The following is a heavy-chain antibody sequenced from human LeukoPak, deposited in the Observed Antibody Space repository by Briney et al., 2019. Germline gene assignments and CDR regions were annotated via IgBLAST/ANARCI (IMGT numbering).Heavy chain of an antibody. V-gene: IGHV3-74*01. J-gene: IGHJ4*02. CDR3: AKHSLYSSGWYGPFDY. CDR2: ISLDGGIT. D-gene: IGHD6-19*01. Sequence: PGGSLRLSCAASGFTFSNYWMHWVRQAPGKGLVWVSHISLDGGITNYADSVKGRFTISRDNAKNTLYLQMNSLRAEDTAVYYCAKHSLYSSGWYGPFDYWGQGTLVTVSS. CDR1: GFTFSNYW.